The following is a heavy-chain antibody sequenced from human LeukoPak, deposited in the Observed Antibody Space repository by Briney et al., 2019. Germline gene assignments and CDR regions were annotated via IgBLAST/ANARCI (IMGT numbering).Heavy chain of an antibody. CDR1: GFTFSSYA. CDR3: AKDPPSSGTTFDY. V-gene: IGHV3-23*01. J-gene: IGHJ4*02. D-gene: IGHD1-1*01. CDR2: ISSGGGGT. Sequence: GGSLRLSCAASGFTFSSYAMSWVRQSPGKGLEWVSTISSGGGGTHYADSVKGRFTISRDNSKNTLYLQMNSLRVEDTAIYYCAKDPPSSGTTFDYWGQGTLVTVSS.